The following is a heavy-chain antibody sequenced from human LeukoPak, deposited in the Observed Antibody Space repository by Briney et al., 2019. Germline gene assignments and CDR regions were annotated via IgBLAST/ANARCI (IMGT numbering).Heavy chain of an antibody. J-gene: IGHJ5*02. D-gene: IGHD1-26*01. CDR2: IYDRGST. V-gene: IGHV4-59*11. CDR3: AKIEVGRFDP. CDR1: GASISSHY. Sequence: SETLSLTCTVTGASISSHYWCWIRQTPGTGLEWIGDIYDRGSTAYNPSLKSRVSISVDTSRNQFSLNLRSVTAADTAVYYCAKIEVGRFDPWGQGTLVTVSS.